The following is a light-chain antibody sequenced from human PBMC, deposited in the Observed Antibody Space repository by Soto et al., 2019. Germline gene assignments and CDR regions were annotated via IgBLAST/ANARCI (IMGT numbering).Light chain of an antibody. CDR1: QSISGY. V-gene: IGKV1-39*01. J-gene: IGKJ4*01. Sequence: DIQMTQSPSSLSASVGDRVTITCRASQSISGYLNWYQQKPGKAPKVLNSGASTLHNGVPSRFSGRGSGTDFTLTISSLQPEDVATYYCQHSRSTLLTFGGGTKVEIK. CDR3: QHSRSTLLT. CDR2: GAS.